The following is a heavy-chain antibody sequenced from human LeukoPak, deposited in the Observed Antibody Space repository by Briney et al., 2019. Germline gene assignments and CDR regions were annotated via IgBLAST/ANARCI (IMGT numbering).Heavy chain of an antibody. J-gene: IGHJ5*02. CDR3: ARSAPRYCSSTSCYGGLLEFDP. CDR1: GGSISSSNYY. CDR2: IHYRVNT. D-gene: IGHD2-2*01. Sequence: PSETLSLTCTVSGGSISSSNYYWGWIRQPPGKGLEWIGSIHYRVNTYYNPSLKSRVTISVDTSKNQFSLKLSSVPAADTAVYYCARSAPRYCSSTSCYGGLLEFDPWGQGTLVTVSS. V-gene: IGHV4-39*01.